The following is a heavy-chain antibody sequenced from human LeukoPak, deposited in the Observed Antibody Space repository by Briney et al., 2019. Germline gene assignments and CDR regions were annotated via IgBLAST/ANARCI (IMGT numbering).Heavy chain of an antibody. D-gene: IGHD6-13*01. J-gene: IGHJ6*02. V-gene: IGHV1-18*01. CDR1: GYTFTSYG. CDR3: ARVVVAAADTYGMDV. Sequence: ASVKVSCKASGYTFTSYGISWVRQAPGQGLEGMGWISAYNGNTNYAQKLQGRVTMTTDTSTSTAYMELRSMRSDDTAVYYCARVVVAAADTYGMDVWGQGTTVTVSS. CDR2: ISAYNGNT.